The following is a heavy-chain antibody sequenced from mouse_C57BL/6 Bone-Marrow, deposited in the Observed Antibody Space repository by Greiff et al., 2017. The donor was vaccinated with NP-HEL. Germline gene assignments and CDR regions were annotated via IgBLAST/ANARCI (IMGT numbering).Heavy chain of an antibody. Sequence: EVQVVESGGGLVKPGGSLKLSFAASGFTFSDYGMHWVRQAPEKGLEWVAYISSGSSTIYYADTVKGRFTISRDNAKNTLFLQMTSLRSEDTAMYYCARRDYYGSSSYAMDYWGQGTSVTVSS. CDR3: ARRDYYGSSSYAMDY. CDR1: GFTFSDYG. V-gene: IGHV5-17*01. D-gene: IGHD1-1*01. CDR2: ISSGSSTI. J-gene: IGHJ4*01.